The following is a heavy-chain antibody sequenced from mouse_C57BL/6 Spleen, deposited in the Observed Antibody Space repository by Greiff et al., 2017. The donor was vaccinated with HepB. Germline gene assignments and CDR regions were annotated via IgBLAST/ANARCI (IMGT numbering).Heavy chain of an antibody. J-gene: IGHJ4*01. Sequence: VHVKQSGPELVKPGASVKISCKASGYSFTDYNMNWVKQSNGKSLEWIGVINPNYGTNSYNQKFKGKATLTVDQSSSTAYMQLNSLTAEDSAVYYCARTGTETMDYWGQGTSVTVSS. V-gene: IGHV1-39*01. CDR1: GYSFTDYN. D-gene: IGHD4-1*01. CDR2: INPNYGTN. CDR3: ARTGTETMDY.